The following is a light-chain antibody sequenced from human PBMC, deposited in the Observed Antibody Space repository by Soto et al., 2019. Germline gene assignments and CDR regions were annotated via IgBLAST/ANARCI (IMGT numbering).Light chain of an antibody. CDR2: DAS. CDR1: QSIRSY. V-gene: IGKV3-11*01. CDR3: QQRSSWPLS. Sequence: DIKLTQSPTTLSLSAGERVTHSCRASQSIRSYLAWYQQKRGQAPRLLIYDASNRATGIPARFSGSGSGTDFTLTISSLGTEDFAVYYCQQRSSWPLSFGGGTKVDIK. J-gene: IGKJ4*02.